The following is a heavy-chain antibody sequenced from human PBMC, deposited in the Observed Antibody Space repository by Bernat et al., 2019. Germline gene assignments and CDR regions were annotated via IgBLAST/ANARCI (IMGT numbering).Heavy chain of an antibody. CDR2: ISSSSSYT. Sequence: VQLLESGGGLVQSGGSLRLSCAASGFTFSNYAMSWVRQAPGKGLDWVSYISSSSSYTNYADSVKGRFTISRDNAKNSLYLQMNSLRAEDTAVYYCARGTSTSAPYMDVWGKGTTVTVSS. CDR1: GFTFSNYA. V-gene: IGHV3-11*03. J-gene: IGHJ6*03. CDR3: ARGTSTSAPYMDV.